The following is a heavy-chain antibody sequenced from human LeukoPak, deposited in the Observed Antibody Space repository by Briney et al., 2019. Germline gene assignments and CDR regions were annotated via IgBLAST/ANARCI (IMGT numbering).Heavy chain of an antibody. V-gene: IGHV3-30*18. CDR2: ISYDGSNK. D-gene: IGHD3-10*01. Sequence: PGGSLRLSCAASGFTFSSYGMHWVRQAPGKGLEWVAVISYDGSNKYYADSVKGRFTISRDNSKNTPYLQMNSLRAEDTAVYYCAKEESGGRAFDYWGQGTLVTVSS. CDR3: AKEESGGRAFDY. J-gene: IGHJ4*02. CDR1: GFTFSSYG.